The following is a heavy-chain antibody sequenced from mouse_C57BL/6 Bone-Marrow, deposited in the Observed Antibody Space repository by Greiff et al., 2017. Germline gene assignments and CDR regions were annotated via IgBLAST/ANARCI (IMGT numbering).Heavy chain of an antibody. V-gene: IGHV5-6*01. CDR2: ISSGGSYT. CDR3: ARRGGPRYDGYYWFAY. Sequence: EVQLQESGGDLVKPGGSLKLSCAASGFTFSSYGMSWVRQTPDKRLEWVATISSGGSYTYYPDSVKGRFTISRDNAKNTLYLQMSSLKSEDTAMYYCARRGGPRYDGYYWFAYWGQGTLVTVSA. CDR1: GFTFSSYG. J-gene: IGHJ3*01. D-gene: IGHD2-3*01.